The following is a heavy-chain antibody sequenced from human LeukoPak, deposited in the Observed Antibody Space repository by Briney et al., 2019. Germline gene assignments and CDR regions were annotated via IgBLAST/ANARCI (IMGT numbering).Heavy chain of an antibody. CDR1: GGSITTRNF. V-gene: IGHV4-4*02. CDR3: ARVYHTHDDYDGSGAFDY. CDR2: MHHDGSA. J-gene: IGHJ4*02. D-gene: IGHD3-22*01. Sequence: SGTLSLTCAVSGGSITTRNFWSWVRQPPGKGLEWIAEMHHDGSANYNPSLKSRVSMSVDTSKNQFSLKLSSVTAADTAVYYCARVYHTHDDYDGSGAFDYWGQGTLVTVSS.